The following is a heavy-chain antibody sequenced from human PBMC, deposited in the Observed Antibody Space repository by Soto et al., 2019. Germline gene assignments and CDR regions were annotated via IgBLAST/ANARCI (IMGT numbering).Heavy chain of an antibody. J-gene: IGHJ4*02. Sequence: QVQLQESGPGLVKPSQTLSLTCTVSGGSIRRGAYYWSWISQLPGKDLEWLAYIYYNGNTYYTPSLKSRATISLDTSRNQFFLNLNSVTAADTAVYYCARDVGSSHGPGHPHYFDYWGQGTLVTFSS. CDR1: GGSIRRGAYY. CDR2: IYYNGNT. D-gene: IGHD2-2*01. CDR3: ARDVGSSHGPGHPHYFDY. V-gene: IGHV4-31*03.